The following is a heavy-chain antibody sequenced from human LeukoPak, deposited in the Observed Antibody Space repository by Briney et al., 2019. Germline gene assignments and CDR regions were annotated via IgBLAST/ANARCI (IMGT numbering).Heavy chain of an antibody. V-gene: IGHV1-3*01. CDR3: AFGFGVPAAPSVAWFDP. CDR1: GYTFTSYA. Sequence: GASVKVSCKASGYTFTSYAMHWVRQAPGQRLEWMGWINAGNGNTKYSQKFQGRVTITRDTSASTAYMELSSLRSEDTAVYYCAFGFGVPAAPSVAWFDPWGQGTLVTVSS. D-gene: IGHD2-2*01. CDR2: INAGNGNT. J-gene: IGHJ5*02.